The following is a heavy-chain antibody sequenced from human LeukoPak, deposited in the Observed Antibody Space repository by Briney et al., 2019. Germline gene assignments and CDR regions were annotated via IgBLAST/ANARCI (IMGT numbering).Heavy chain of an antibody. CDR2: MTQDGGGK. CDR1: GVTVSRYW. D-gene: IGHD3-10*01. Sequence: GGSLRLSCAASGVTVSRYWMSWVRQAPGKGLEWVAMMTQDGGGKYYVDSVKGRFTISGDNAKNLLYLQMNSLRVEDTAVYYCARGGGDSWGQGTLVTVSS. V-gene: IGHV3-7*01. CDR3: ARGGGDS. J-gene: IGHJ4*02.